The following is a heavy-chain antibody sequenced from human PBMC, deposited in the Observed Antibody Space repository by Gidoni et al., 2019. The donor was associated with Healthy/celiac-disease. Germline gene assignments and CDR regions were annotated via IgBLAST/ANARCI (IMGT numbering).Heavy chain of an antibody. CDR1: GRSISSGGYY. V-gene: IGHV4-31*03. CDR2: IYYSGST. J-gene: IGHJ5*02. Sequence: QVQLQESGPGLVKPSQPLSLTCTVSGRSISSGGYYWSWIRQHPGKGLEWIGYIYYSGSTYYNPSLKSRVTISVDTSKNQFSLKLSSVTAADTAVYYCARESYDILTGYYWFDPWGQGTLVTVSS. CDR3: ARESYDILTGYYWFDP. D-gene: IGHD3-9*01.